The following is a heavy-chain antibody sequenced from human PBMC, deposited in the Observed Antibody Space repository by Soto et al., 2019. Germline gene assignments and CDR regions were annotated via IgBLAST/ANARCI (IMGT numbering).Heavy chain of an antibody. Sequence: PSETLSLTCSVSGGSISSIDYCWGWVRQPPEKGLEWIGTIFYSGTIYFNPSLKGRLTMSVDPSKNQFSLSLSSVSGADTAVYYCARHLRHFDSGDPTPRFFDPWGQGALVTVSS. CDR3: ARHLRHFDSGDPTPRFFDP. CDR2: IFYSGTI. CDR1: GGSISSIDYC. V-gene: IGHV4-39*01. J-gene: IGHJ5*02. D-gene: IGHD2-15*01.